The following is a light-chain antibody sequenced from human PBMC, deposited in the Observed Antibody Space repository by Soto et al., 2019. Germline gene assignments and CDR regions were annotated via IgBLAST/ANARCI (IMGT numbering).Light chain of an antibody. CDR3: QQYGSPGT. V-gene: IGKV3-20*01. Sequence: ENVLTQSPGTLSRSPGERATLSCRASQSVSNNYLAWYQQKPGPPPRLLIYGASNRATGLPDRFSGSGSGTDFTLTISRLEPEDFAVYYRQQYGSPGTFGQGTKVDI. CDR1: QSVSNNY. J-gene: IGKJ1*01. CDR2: GAS.